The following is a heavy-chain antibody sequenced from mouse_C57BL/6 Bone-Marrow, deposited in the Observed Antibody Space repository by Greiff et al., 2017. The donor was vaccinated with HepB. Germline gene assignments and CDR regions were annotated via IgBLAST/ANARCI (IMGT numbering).Heavy chain of an antibody. CDR1: GFTFSSYA. CDR3: TRVTTGSYYAMDY. V-gene: IGHV5-9-1*02. CDR2: ISSGGDYI. D-gene: IGHD2-12*01. J-gene: IGHJ4*01. Sequence: EVQRVESGEGLVKPGGSLKLSCAASGFTFSSYAMSWVRQTPEKRLEWVAYISSGGDYIYYADTVKGRFTISRDNARNTLYLQMSSLKSEDTAMYYCTRVTTGSYYAMDYWGQGTSVTVSS.